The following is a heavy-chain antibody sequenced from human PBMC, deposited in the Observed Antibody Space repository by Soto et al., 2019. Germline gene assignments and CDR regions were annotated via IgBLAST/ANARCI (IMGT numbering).Heavy chain of an antibody. V-gene: IGHV4-30-4*01. CDR2: IYYSGST. D-gene: IGHD4-4*01. Sequence: SETLSLTCTVSGGSISSGDYYWSWIRQPPGKGLEWIGYIYYSGSTYYYPSLKSRVTISVDTSKNQFSLKLSSVTSSDTAAYYCATGYSTDHYYYGMDVWGQGTTVTVSS. CDR1: GGSISSGDYY. J-gene: IGHJ6*02. CDR3: ATGYSTDHYYYGMDV.